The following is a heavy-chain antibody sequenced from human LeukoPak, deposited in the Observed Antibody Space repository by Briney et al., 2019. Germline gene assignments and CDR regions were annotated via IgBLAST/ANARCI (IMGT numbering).Heavy chain of an antibody. J-gene: IGHJ4*02. CDR1: GGSFSGYS. CDR3: ARGSSSSSDYYCDY. D-gene: IGHD6-6*01. CDR2: IYHSGST. V-gene: IGHV4-34*01. Sequence: SETLSLTCAVYGGSFSGYSWSWIRQPPGKGLEWIGEIYHSGSTNYNPSLQSRVTISVDTSKNQFSLKLSSVTAADTAVYYCARGSSSSSDYYCDYWGQGTLVTVSS.